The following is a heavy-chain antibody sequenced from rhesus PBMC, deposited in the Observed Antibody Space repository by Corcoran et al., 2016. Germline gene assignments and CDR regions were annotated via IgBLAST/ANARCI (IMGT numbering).Heavy chain of an antibody. J-gene: IGHJ4*01. D-gene: IGHD1-7*02. CDR3: TRPNWNDDLDY. V-gene: IGHV3-10*01. Sequence: EVQLVESGGGLVQPGGSLRLSCAASGFPFSDDYMEWVRQAPVKGLEWVGQINPTGGTTFLMDSVKGRFTISRDKPKNTLYLQINSLKIEDTAVYYCTRPNWNDDLDYWGQGVLVTVSS. CDR2: INPTGGTT. CDR1: GFPFSDDY.